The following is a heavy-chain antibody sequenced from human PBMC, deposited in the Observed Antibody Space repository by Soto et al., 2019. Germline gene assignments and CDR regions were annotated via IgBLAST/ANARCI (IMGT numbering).Heavy chain of an antibody. CDR3: AKAEMAKSFDY. Sequence: GGSLRLSCAASGFTFSSYSMSWVRQAPGKGVEWVSAISGSGGTTYYADSVKGRFTISRDNSKNTLYLQMNSLRAEDTALYYCAKAEMAKSFDYCGQGILGTVSS. V-gene: IGHV3-23*01. CDR2: ISGSGGTT. CDR1: GFTFSSYS. D-gene: IGHD5-12*01. J-gene: IGHJ4*02.